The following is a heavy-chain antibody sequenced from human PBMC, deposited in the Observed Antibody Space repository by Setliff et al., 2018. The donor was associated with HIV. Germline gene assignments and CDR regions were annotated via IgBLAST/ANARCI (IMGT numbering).Heavy chain of an antibody. CDR3: AKGPLGYCSTSSCYGRFDY. J-gene: IGHJ4*02. V-gene: IGHV3-74*01. D-gene: IGHD2-2*01. CDR2: INNDGTII. CDR1: GFTFSNYW. Sequence: GGSLRLSCAASGFTFSNYWMHWVRQPPGKGLVWVSRINNDGTIINYADSVRGRFTISRDNAKNTLYLQMNSLRVEDTAVYYCAKGPLGYCSTSSCYGRFDYWGQGTLVTVSS.